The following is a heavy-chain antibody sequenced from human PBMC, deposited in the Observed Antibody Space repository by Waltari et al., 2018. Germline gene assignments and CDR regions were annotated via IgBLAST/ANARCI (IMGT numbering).Heavy chain of an antibody. CDR2: IIPILGIA. Sequence: QVQLVQSGAEVKKPGSSVKVSCKASGGTFSSYTISWVRQAPGQGLEWMGRIIPILGIANYAQKFQGRVTMTRDTSTSTVYMELSSLRSEDTAVYYCARCRAFDIWGQGTMVTVSS. CDR3: ARCRAFDI. J-gene: IGHJ3*02. V-gene: IGHV1-69*02. CDR1: GGTFSSYT.